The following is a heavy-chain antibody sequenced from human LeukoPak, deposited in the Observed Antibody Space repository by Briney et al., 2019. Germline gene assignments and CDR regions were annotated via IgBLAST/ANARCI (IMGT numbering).Heavy chain of an antibody. J-gene: IGHJ4*02. V-gene: IGHV1-8*03. D-gene: IGHD3-22*01. Sequence: ASVKVSCKASGYTFTSYDINRLRQATGQGLEWMGWMNPNSGNTGYAQKFQGRVTITRNTSISTAYMELSSLRSEDTAVYYCARVGYYDSSGYCFDYWGQGTLVTVSS. CDR3: ARVGYYDSSGYCFDY. CDR2: MNPNSGNT. CDR1: GYTFTSYD.